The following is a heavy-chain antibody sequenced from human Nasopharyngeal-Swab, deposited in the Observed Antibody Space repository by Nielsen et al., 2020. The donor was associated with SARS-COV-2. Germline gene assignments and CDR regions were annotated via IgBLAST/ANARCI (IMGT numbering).Heavy chain of an antibody. CDR1: GFTFSSYW. D-gene: IGHD5-18*01. CDR3: AREDGDTAMVSGIDV. CDR2: IKQDGSEK. J-gene: IGHJ6*02. Sequence: GESLKISCAASGFTFSSYWMSWVRQAPGKGLEWVANIKQDGSEKYYVDSVKGRFTISRDNAKNSLYLQMNSLRAEDTAVYYCAREDGDTAMVSGIDVWGQGTTVTVSS. V-gene: IGHV3-7*01.